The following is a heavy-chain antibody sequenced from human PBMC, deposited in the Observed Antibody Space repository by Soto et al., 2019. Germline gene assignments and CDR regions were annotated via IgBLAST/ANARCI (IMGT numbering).Heavy chain of an antibody. J-gene: IGHJ4*02. D-gene: IGHD2-2*01. V-gene: IGHV1-8*01. CDR2: MNPNSGHT. CDR1: GYTFTSHD. CDR3: ASDMSTM. Sequence: QVQLVQSGAEVKKPGASVKVSGKASGYTFTSHDINWMRQATGQGLEWMGWMNPNSGHTNYAQKFQGRVTMTRDTSISTAYMELTNLRSEDTGIYYCASDMSTMWGQGTLVTVSS.